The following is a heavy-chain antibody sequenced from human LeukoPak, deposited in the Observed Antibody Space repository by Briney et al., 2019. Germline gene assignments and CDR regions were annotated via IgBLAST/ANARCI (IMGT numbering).Heavy chain of an antibody. J-gene: IGHJ4*02. D-gene: IGHD4-17*01. CDR3: AKLLRLPEGADY. CDR2: ISYDGSNK. CDR1: GFTFSSYG. Sequence: PGGSLRLSCAASGFTFSSYGMHWVRQAPGKGLEWVAVISYDGSNKYYADSVKGRFTISRDNSKNTLYLQMNSLRAEDTAVYYCAKLLRLPEGADYWGQGTLVTVSS. V-gene: IGHV3-30*18.